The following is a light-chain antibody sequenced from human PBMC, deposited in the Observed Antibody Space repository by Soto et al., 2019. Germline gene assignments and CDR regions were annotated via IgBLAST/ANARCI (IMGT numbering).Light chain of an antibody. Sequence: EIVLTQSPVTLSVSPGERATLSCRASQSVSNNLAWYQQKPGQAPRLLIYDASNRATGIPARFSGSGSGTDFTLTISSLEPEDFAVYYCQQRSNWPLTFGGGTKVDIK. J-gene: IGKJ4*01. CDR1: QSVSNN. CDR2: DAS. CDR3: QQRSNWPLT. V-gene: IGKV3-11*01.